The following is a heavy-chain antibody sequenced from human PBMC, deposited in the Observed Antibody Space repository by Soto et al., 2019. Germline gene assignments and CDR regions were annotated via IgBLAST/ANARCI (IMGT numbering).Heavy chain of an antibody. Sequence: SETLSLTCAVYGGSFSGYYWSWIRQPPGKGLEWIGEINHSGSTNYNPSLKSRVNISIDTSKNQFSLKLSSVTAADTAVYYCARVSTYCSGGSCYFDAFDIWGQGTMVTVSS. J-gene: IGHJ3*02. D-gene: IGHD2-15*01. CDR3: ARVSTYCSGGSCYFDAFDI. CDR2: INHSGST. V-gene: IGHV4-34*09. CDR1: GGSFSGYY.